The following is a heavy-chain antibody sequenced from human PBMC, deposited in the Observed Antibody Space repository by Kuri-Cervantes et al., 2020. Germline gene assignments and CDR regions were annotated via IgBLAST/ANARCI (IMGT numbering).Heavy chain of an antibody. CDR1: VGTFSSYA. Sequence: VTVSCKASVGTFSSYAISWVRQAPGQGVEWMGVIIPNFGTSNYVQKFQGRVTITADKSTSTAYMELSSLRSEDTAGYYFAVVVRYFDWVGPLIGHWGQGTLVTVSS. D-gene: IGHD3-9*01. CDR2: IIPNFGTS. V-gene: IGHV1-69*13. J-gene: IGHJ5*02. CDR3: AVVVRYFDWVGPLIGH.